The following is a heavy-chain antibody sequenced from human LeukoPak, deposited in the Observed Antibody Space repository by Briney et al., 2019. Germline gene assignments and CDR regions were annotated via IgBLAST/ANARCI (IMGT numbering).Heavy chain of an antibody. CDR2: MNPNSGNT. J-gene: IGHJ6*02. Sequence: ASVTVSLTASGYTFTSYDINWVRQATGQGLEWMGWMNPNSGNTGYAQKFQGRVTMTRNTSISTAYMELSSLRSEDTAVYYCARGRRYSSSWNSYYYYYGMDVWGQGTTVTVSS. D-gene: IGHD6-13*01. CDR3: ARGRRYSSSWNSYYYYYGMDV. V-gene: IGHV1-8*01. CDR1: GYTFTSYD.